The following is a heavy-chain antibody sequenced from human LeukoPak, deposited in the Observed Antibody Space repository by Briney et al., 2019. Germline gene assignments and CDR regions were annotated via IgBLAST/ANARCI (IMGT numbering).Heavy chain of an antibody. CDR3: ARGRYCSSTSCYGGYYYYYYGMDV. V-gene: IGHV4-34*01. D-gene: IGHD2-2*01. CDR1: GGSFSGYY. Sequence: SETLSLTCAVYGGSFSGYYWSWIRQPPGKGLEWIGEINHSGSTNYNPSLKRRVTTSVDTSKNQFSLKLSSVTAADTAVFYCARGRYCSSTSCYGGYYYYYYGMDVWGKGTTVTVSS. CDR2: INHSGST. J-gene: IGHJ6*04.